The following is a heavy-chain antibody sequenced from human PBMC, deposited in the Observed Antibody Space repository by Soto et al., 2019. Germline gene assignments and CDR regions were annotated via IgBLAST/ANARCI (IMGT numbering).Heavy chain of an antibody. V-gene: IGHV4-31*03. CDR3: ERANTVVTLFDY. CDR2: IYYSGST. D-gene: IGHD2-21*02. J-gene: IGHJ4*02. CDR1: GGSISSGGYY. Sequence: SETLSLTCTVSGGSISSGGYYWSWIRQHPGKGLEWIGYIYYSGSTYYNPSLKSRVTISVDTSKNQFSLKLSSVTAADTAVYYCERANTVVTLFDYWGQGTLVTVSS.